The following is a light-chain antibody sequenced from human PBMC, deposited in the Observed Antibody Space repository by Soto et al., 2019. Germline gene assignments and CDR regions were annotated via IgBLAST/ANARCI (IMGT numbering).Light chain of an antibody. Sequence: DIQMTQSPSFLSASVGDRVTITCRASQDIRTSLNWYQQKPGKAPKFLIYVASSLQTGVPPRFSGSGSGTDFTLTISGLQAEDYATCFCQQTYSDPPWTFGQGTKVDIK. CDR1: QDIRTS. J-gene: IGKJ1*01. CDR2: VAS. CDR3: QQTYSDPPWT. V-gene: IGKV1-39*01.